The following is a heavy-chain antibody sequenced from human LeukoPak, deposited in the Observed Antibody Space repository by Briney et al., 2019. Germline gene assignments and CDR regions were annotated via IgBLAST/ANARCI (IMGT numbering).Heavy chain of an antibody. CDR1: GFTFGSYA. D-gene: IGHD2-2*01. Sequence: GGSLRLSCAASGFTFGSYAMSWVRQAPGKGLEWVSAISGSGGSTYYADSVKGRFTISRDNSKNTLYLQMNSLRAEDTAVYYCAKVGYCSSTSCYWRGTYYFDYWGQGTLVTVSS. CDR2: ISGSGGST. CDR3: AKVGYCSSTSCYWRGTYYFDY. V-gene: IGHV3-23*01. J-gene: IGHJ4*02.